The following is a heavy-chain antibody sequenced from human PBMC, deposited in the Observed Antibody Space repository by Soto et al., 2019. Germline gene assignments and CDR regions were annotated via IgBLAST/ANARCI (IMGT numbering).Heavy chain of an antibody. Sequence: SVKVSCKASGGTFSSYAISWVRQAPGQGLEWMGGIIPIFGTANYAQKFQGRVTITADEYTSTAYIELSSLRSEDTAVYYCARSVKGWELLTLDPWGQGTLVTVSS. D-gene: IGHD1-26*01. CDR2: IIPIFGTA. CDR3: ARSVKGWELLTLDP. J-gene: IGHJ5*02. V-gene: IGHV1-69*13. CDR1: GGTFSSYA.